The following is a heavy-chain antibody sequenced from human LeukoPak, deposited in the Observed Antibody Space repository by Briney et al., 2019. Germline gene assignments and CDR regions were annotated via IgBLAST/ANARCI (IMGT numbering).Heavy chain of an antibody. CDR3: AKDLDDSSGFYSYHH. CDR2: ISGSGDGT. D-gene: IGHD3-22*01. V-gene: IGHV3-23*01. J-gene: IGHJ1*01. CDR1: GFTFSSYA. Sequence: PGGCLSLSCAASGFTFSSYAMSWARLAPGKGLEWVSTISGSGDGTYYADSVKGRFTISRDNSKNTVYLQMNSLRADDTAVYYCAKDLDDSSGFYSYHHWGQGTLVTVSS.